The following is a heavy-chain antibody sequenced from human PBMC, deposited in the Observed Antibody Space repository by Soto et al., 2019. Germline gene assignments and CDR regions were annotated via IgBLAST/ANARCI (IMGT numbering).Heavy chain of an antibody. J-gene: IGHJ4*02. CDR2: IFSGGAT. Sequence: SETLSLTCTVSGGSISSSTYSWAWIRQPPGKGLEWIGSIFSGGATYFNPSLGSRFTISVDTSKNHFSLSLSSVTAAETAVYYCARRGTPGSFDYWGQGTLVTVSS. CDR1: GGSISSSTYS. CDR3: ARRGTPGSFDY. D-gene: IGHD3-10*01. V-gene: IGHV4-39*02.